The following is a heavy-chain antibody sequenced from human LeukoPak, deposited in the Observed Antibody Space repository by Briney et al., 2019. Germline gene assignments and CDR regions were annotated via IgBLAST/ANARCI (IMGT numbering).Heavy chain of an antibody. J-gene: IGHJ4*02. D-gene: IGHD5-24*01. V-gene: IGHV4-59*01. Sequence: SETLSLTCTVSGGSISSYYWSWIRQPPGKGPEWIGYIYYSGSTNYNPSLKSRVTISVDTSKNQFSLKLSSVTAADTAVYYCARDGYNSYWGQGTLVTVSS. CDR3: ARDGYNSY. CDR2: IYYSGST. CDR1: GGSISSYY.